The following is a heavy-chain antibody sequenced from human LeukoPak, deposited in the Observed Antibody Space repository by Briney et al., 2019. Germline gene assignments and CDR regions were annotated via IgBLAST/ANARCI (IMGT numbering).Heavy chain of an antibody. V-gene: IGHV3-48*03. Sequence: GGSLRLSCAVSGFTFSSYEMNWVRQAPGKGLEWVSYISNSASAIYYADSVKGRFTISRDNAKNSPYLQMNSLRAEDTAIYYCARKKTRGLDYWGQGTLVTVSS. CDR2: ISNSASAI. J-gene: IGHJ4*02. CDR1: GFTFSSYE. CDR3: ARKKTRGLDY. D-gene: IGHD3-10*01.